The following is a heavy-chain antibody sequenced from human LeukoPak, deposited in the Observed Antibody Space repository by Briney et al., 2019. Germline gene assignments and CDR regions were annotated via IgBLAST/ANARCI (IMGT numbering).Heavy chain of an antibody. CDR1: GGTFSSYA. D-gene: IGHD3-22*01. CDR2: IIPIFGTA. V-gene: IGHV1-69*05. Sequence: GASVKASCKASGGTFSSYAISWVRQAPGQGLEWMGGIIPIFGTANYAQKFQGRVTITTDESTNTAYMELSSLRSEDTAVYYCARDLEYYDSSGYYNPAFDIWGQGTMVTVSS. J-gene: IGHJ3*02. CDR3: ARDLEYYDSSGYYNPAFDI.